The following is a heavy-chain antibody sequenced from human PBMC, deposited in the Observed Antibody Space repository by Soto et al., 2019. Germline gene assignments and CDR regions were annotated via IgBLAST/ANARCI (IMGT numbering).Heavy chain of an antibody. V-gene: IGHV4-59*12. CDR3: ARVPGP. CDR1: GASITSAY. J-gene: IGHJ5*02. CDR2: FFIGGNT. Sequence: PSETLSLTCSVSGASITSAYWNWIRQPPGKGLEWIASFFIGGNTYYNPSLKSRVTISVDRSKNQFSLKLSSVTAADTAVYYCARVPGPWGQGTLVTVSS.